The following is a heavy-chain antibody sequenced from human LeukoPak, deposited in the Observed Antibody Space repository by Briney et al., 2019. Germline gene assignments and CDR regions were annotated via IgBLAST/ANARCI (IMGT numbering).Heavy chain of an antibody. D-gene: IGHD3-22*01. J-gene: IGHJ4*02. Sequence: PGGSLRLSCAASGFTVSSNYMSWVRQAPGKGPEWVSVIYSGGSTYYADSVKGRFTISRDNSKNTLYLQMNSLRAEDTAVYYCARDDSGYVDYWGQGTLVTVSS. CDR1: GFTVSSNY. CDR2: IYSGGST. CDR3: ARDDSGYVDY. V-gene: IGHV3-53*01.